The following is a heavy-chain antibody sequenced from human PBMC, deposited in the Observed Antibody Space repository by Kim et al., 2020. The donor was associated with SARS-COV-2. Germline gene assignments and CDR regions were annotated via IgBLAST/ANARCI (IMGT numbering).Heavy chain of an antibody. V-gene: IGHV1-18*04. Sequence: ASVKVSCKASGYTFTSYGISWVRQAPGQGLEWMGWISAYNGNTNYAQKLQGRVTMTTDTSTSTAYMELRSLRSDDTAVYYCARVEFSSGWWAVGYSPNWFDPWGQGTLVTVSS. D-gene: IGHD6-19*01. CDR1: GYTFTSYG. CDR2: ISAYNGNT. CDR3: ARVEFSSGWWAVGYSPNWFDP. J-gene: IGHJ5*02.